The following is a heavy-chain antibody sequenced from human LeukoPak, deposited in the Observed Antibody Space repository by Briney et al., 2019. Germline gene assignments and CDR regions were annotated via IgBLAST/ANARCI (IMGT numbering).Heavy chain of an antibody. D-gene: IGHD5-18*01. CDR3: AKGEIQLWLKAAFDI. V-gene: IGHV1-69*01. Sequence: SVKVSCKASGGTFSSYAISWVRQAPGQGLEWMGGIIPIFGTANYAQKFQGRVTITADEPTSTAYMELSSLRSEDTAVYYCAKGEIQLWLKAAFDIWGQGTMVTVSS. CDR2: IIPIFGTA. J-gene: IGHJ3*02. CDR1: GGTFSSYA.